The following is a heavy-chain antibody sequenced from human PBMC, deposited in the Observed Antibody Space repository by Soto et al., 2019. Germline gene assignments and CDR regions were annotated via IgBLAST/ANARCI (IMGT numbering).Heavy chain of an antibody. CDR2: IYYSGST. Sequence: SETLSDTSTVSGGNISSGGYYWSWIRQQPGKGLEWIGYIYYSGSTYYNPSLKSRVTISVDTSKNQFSLKLSSVTAADTAVYYCARDTVRDYDSSGYYVPYYYYGMDVWGQGTTVTVSS. CDR3: ARDTVRDYDSSGYYVPYYYYGMDV. D-gene: IGHD3-22*01. CDR1: GGNISSGGYY. J-gene: IGHJ6*02. V-gene: IGHV4-31*03.